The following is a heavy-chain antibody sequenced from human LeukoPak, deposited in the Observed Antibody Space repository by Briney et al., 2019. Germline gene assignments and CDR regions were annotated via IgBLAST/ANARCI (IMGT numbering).Heavy chain of an antibody. V-gene: IGHV3-30*14. CDR3: ARAAGVRNWFDP. J-gene: IGHJ5*02. CDR1: GFAFNSYA. CDR2: ISFDESHE. Sequence: GGTLRLSCVASGFAFNSYAMNWVRQAPGKGLEWVAVISFDESHEYYADSVKGRFTISRDNSRNTMYLQMDSLRAEDTAVYYCARAAGVRNWFDPWGQGTLVTVSS.